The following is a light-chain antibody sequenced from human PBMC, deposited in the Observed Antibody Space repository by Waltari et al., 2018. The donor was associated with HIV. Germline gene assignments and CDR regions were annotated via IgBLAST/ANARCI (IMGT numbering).Light chain of an antibody. Sequence: DIQMTQSPSSLSASLGDRVIITYRSSQTISTYVNWYQQKPGRAPNLLIYAASTLHDGVASRFSGSGSGTEFNLTINSLQVEDFAVYYCQQSYSGLTFGPGTKVDV. CDR2: AAS. V-gene: IGKV1-39*01. CDR1: QTISTY. J-gene: IGKJ3*01. CDR3: QQSYSGLT.